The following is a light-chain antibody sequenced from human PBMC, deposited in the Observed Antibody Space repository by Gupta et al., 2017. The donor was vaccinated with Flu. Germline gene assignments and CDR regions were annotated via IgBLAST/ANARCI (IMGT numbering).Light chain of an antibody. Sequence: DIQMTQSPSSLSASVGDRVTITCQASQDISKYLNWYQQKPGKAPNLLISDAPNLEAGVPSRFSGTGSGTNFTFTISSLQPEDIATYHCQQYDKLPPTFGQGTRLEIK. CDR2: DAP. J-gene: IGKJ5*01. CDR3: QQYDKLPPT. CDR1: QDISKY. V-gene: IGKV1-33*01.